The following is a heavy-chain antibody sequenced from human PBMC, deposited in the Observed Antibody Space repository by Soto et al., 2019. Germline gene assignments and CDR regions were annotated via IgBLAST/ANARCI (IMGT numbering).Heavy chain of an antibody. J-gene: IGHJ5*02. D-gene: IGHD6-13*01. CDR1: GYTFTSYG. CDR3: ARVQGDYSSSWFNWFDP. V-gene: IGHV1-18*01. Sequence: PSVKVSCKASGYTFTSYGISWVRQAPGQGLEWMGWISAYNGNTNYAQKLQGRVTMTTDTSTSTAYMELRSLRSDDTAVYYCARVQGDYSSSWFNWFDPWGQGTLVTVSS. CDR2: ISAYNGNT.